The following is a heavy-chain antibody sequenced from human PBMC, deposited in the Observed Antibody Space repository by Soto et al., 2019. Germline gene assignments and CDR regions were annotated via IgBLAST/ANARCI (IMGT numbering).Heavy chain of an antibody. CDR2: IYYSGST. D-gene: IGHD6-13*01. Sequence: PSETLSLTCTVSGGSISSGGYYWSWIRQHPGKGLEWIGYIYYSGSTYYNPSLKSRVTISVDTSKNQFSLKLSSVTAADTAVYYCARGPSIAAAGTVYYYYGMDVWGQGTTVTVSS. CDR3: ARGPSIAAAGTVYYYYGMDV. J-gene: IGHJ6*02. V-gene: IGHV4-31*03. CDR1: GGSISSGGYY.